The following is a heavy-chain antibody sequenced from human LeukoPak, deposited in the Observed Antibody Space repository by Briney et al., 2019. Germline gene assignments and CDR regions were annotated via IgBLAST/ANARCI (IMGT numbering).Heavy chain of an antibody. Sequence: ASVKVSCKASGYTFTGCYIHWVRQAPGQGLEWMGRINPRIGDTNSARTFQGRVTMTRDTSISTAYMDLNRLTSDDTAVYYCARGAWDYDGKDCWGQGTLVTVSS. CDR3: ARGAWDYDGKDC. CDR2: INPRIGDT. D-gene: IGHD1-7*01. CDR1: GYTFTGCY. J-gene: IGHJ4*02. V-gene: IGHV1-2*06.